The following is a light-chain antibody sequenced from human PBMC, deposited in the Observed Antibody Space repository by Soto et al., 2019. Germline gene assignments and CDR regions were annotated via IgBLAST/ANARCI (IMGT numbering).Light chain of an antibody. J-gene: IGKJ3*01. V-gene: IGKV3-20*01. CDR2: SAS. CDR3: QWYDRSPCLLT. Sequence: LSLPPDTLPSSPGAIAIFASTATQTVSSGYLAWDRQKPGQVPRLLIYSASSSATGIPDRFSGSGCGTDFALSINGLEPEDVAVYDCQWYDRSPCLLTFGPGTQVEIK. CDR1: QTVSSGY.